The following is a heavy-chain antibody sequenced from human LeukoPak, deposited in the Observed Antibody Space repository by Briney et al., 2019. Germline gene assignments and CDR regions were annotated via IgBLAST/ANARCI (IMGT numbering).Heavy chain of an antibody. V-gene: IGHV3-30-3*01. CDR2: TSSDGTVK. J-gene: IGHJ4*01. Sequence: GRSLRLSCAASRFTFSTYAMHWVRQAPGKGLEWVAVTSSDGTVKYYPDSVKGRFTISRDNSKNTLYLQVNSLRPEDTGVYYCARYPVTAPARHFDYWGQGTLVTVSS. CDR1: RFTFSTYA. CDR3: ARYPVTAPARHFDY. D-gene: IGHD4-11*01.